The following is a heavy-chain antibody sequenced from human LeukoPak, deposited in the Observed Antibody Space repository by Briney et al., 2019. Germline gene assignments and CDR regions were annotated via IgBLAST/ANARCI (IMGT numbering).Heavy chain of an antibody. V-gene: IGHV3-30*18. CDR1: GLTLSNFW. CDR2: ISYDGSNK. D-gene: IGHD2-15*01. J-gene: IGHJ3*02. Sequence: GGSLRLSCVASGLTLSNFWMTWVRQDPGKGLEWVAMISYDGSNKYYADSVKGRFTISRDNSKNTLYLQMSSLRVEDTAVYYCAKTSVCSGGSCYYDGIDIWGQGTMVTVSS. CDR3: AKTSVCSGGSCYYDGIDI.